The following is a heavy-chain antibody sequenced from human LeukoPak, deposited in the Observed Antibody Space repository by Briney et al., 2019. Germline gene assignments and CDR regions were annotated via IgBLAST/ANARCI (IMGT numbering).Heavy chain of an antibody. CDR1: GGSFSSGSYY. D-gene: IGHD5-18*01. V-gene: IGHV4-61*01. J-gene: IGHJ4*02. CDR3: ARGSRGYSYG. CDR2: IYYSAST. Sequence: SETLSLTRTVSGGSFSSGSYYWSWIRQPPGKGLEWIGYIYYSASTNYNPSLKSRVTISVDTSNNQFSLKLSSVTAADTAVYYCARGSRGYSYGWGQGTLVTVSS.